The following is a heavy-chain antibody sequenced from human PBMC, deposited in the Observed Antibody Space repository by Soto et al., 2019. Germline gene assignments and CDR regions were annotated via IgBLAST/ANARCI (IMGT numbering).Heavy chain of an antibody. J-gene: IGHJ4*02. CDR2: ISGGGGVT. V-gene: IGHV3-23*01. CDR3: AKDSTESTSWYDFHY. Sequence: EVQLLESGGGLVQPGGSLRLSCAASGCTFSNNAMTWVRQAPGRGLEFVSVISGGGGVTYYADSVKGRFTISRDNSKNTLFLQMNSLRVEDTAIYYCAKDSTESTSWYDFHYWGQGTLVTVS. CDR1: GCTFSNNA. D-gene: IGHD6-13*01.